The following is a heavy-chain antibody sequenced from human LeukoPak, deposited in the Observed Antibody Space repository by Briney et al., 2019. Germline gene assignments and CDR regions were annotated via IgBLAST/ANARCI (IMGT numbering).Heavy chain of an antibody. J-gene: IGHJ6*02. CDR1: GGSISSYY. V-gene: IGHV4-59*01. Sequence: KPSETLSLTCTVSGGSISSYYWSWIRQPPGKGLEWIGYIYYSGSTNYNPSLKSRVTISVDTSKNQFSLKLSSVTAADTAVYYCAREAHRGEIYGMDVWGQGTTVTVSS. D-gene: IGHD3-16*01. CDR2: IYYSGST. CDR3: AREAHRGEIYGMDV.